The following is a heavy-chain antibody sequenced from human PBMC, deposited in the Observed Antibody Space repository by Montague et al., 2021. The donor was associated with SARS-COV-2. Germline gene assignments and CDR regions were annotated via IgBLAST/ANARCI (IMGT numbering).Heavy chain of an antibody. CDR1: AFSVSDSY. V-gene: IGHV3-53*01. CDR3: ARGLQQRSNFDY. CDR2: IKAGNT. Sequence: SLRLSCAASAFSVSDSYMSWVRQAPGKGPEWVSIIKAGNTYYTDAVKGRFTMSRDNSKNTLSLQINSLRDAATAVYYCARGLQQRSNFDYWGQGTLVTVSS. D-gene: IGHD6-25*01. J-gene: IGHJ4*02.